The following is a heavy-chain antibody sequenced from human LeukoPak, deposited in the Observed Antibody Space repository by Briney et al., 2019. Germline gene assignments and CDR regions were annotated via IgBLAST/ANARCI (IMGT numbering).Heavy chain of an antibody. V-gene: IGHV3-21*01. CDR3: AKSNGYGLVDI. J-gene: IGHJ3*02. D-gene: IGHD3-10*01. Sequence: GGSLRLSCAASGFTFSSYSMNWVRQAPGKGLEWVSSISSSSTYIHYADSVKGRFTISRDNAKKSLYLQMNSLRAEDTAVYYCAKSNGYGLVDIWGQGTMVTVSS. CDR1: GFTFSSYS. CDR2: ISSSSTYI.